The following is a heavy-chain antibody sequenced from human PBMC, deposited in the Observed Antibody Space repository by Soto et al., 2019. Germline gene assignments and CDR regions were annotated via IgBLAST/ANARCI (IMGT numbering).Heavy chain of an antibody. CDR3: ARDDTIFGVVVKVGEFDY. CDR1: GYTFTSYG. V-gene: IGHV1-18*01. D-gene: IGHD3-3*01. Sequence: AAVKVSCKASGYTFTSYGISWVRQAPGQGLEWMGWISAYNGNTNYAQKLQGRFSMTTDTSTSTAYMELRSLRSDDTAVYYCARDDTIFGVVVKVGEFDYWGQGTLVTVSS. J-gene: IGHJ4*02. CDR2: ISAYNGNT.